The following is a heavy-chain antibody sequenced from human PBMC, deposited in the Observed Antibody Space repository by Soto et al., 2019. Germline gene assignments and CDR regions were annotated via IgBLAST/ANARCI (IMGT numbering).Heavy chain of an antibody. Sequence: GGSLRLSYAASGFTFSSYSMNWVRQAPGKGLEWVSSISSSSSYIYYADSVKGRFTISRDNAKNSLYLQMNSLRAEDTAVYYCARAITYYYDSSGYRLPDYWGQGTLVTVSS. CDR2: ISSSSSYI. CDR1: GFTFSSYS. CDR3: ARAITYYYDSSGYRLPDY. J-gene: IGHJ4*02. D-gene: IGHD3-22*01. V-gene: IGHV3-21*01.